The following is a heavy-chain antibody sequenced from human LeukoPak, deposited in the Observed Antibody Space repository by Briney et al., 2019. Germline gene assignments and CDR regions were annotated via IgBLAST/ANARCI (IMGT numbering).Heavy chain of an antibody. Sequence: SETLSLTCAVYGGSFSGYYWSWIRQPPGKGLEWIGEINHSGSTNYNPSLKSRVTISVDTSKNQFSLKLSSVTAADTAVYYCARLGPTRAFDYWGQGTPVTVSS. CDR2: INHSGST. V-gene: IGHV4-34*01. J-gene: IGHJ4*02. CDR3: ARLGPTRAFDY. D-gene: IGHD1-26*01. CDR1: GGSFSGYY.